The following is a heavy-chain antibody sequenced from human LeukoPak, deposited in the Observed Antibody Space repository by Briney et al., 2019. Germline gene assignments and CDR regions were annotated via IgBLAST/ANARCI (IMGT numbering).Heavy chain of an antibody. V-gene: IGHV3-30*09. CDR3: ARGAKKGLVQRDYDTLTGTHNWFDP. J-gene: IGHJ5*02. D-gene: IGHD3-9*01. Sequence: GGSLRLSCAASGFTFSSYAMHWVRQAPGKGLEWVAVISYDGSNKYYADSVKGRFATSRDNSKNTLYLQMNSLRAEDTAVYYCARGAKKGLVQRDYDTLTGTHNWFDPWGQGTLVTVSS. CDR1: GFTFSSYA. CDR2: ISYDGSNK.